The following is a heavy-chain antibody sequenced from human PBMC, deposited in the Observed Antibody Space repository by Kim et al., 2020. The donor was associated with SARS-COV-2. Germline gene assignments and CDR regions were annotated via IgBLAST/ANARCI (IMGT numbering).Heavy chain of an antibody. CDR3: ARVGYYDFWSVYYLPATNYYYGMDV. D-gene: IGHD3-3*01. Sequence: GGSLRLSCAASGFTFSSYWMSWVRQAPGKGLEWVANIKQDGSEKYYVDSVKGRFTISRDNAKNSLYLQMNSLRAEDTAVYYCARVGYYDFWSVYYLPATNYYYGMDVWGQGTTVTVSS. CDR1: GFTFSSYW. V-gene: IGHV3-7*01. CDR2: IKQDGSEK. J-gene: IGHJ6*02.